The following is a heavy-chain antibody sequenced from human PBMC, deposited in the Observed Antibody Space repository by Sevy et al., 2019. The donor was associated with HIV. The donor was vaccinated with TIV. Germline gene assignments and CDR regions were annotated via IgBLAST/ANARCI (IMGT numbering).Heavy chain of an antibody. D-gene: IGHD1-26*01. V-gene: IGHV3-33*01. J-gene: IGHJ2*01. CDR1: GFTFSSYG. CDR2: IWYDGSNK. Sequence: GESLKISCAASGFTFSSYGMHWVRQAPGKGLEWVAVIWYDGSNKYYADSVKGPFTISRDNSKNTLYLQMNSLRAEDTAVYYCARLSPYSGSYLSDWYFDLWGRGTLVTVSS. CDR3: ARLSPYSGSYLSDWYFDL.